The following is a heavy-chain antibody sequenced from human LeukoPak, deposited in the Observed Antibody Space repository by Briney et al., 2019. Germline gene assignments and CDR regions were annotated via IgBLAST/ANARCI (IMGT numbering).Heavy chain of an antibody. CDR3: VNAIYDILTK. CDR2: ISSNGGNT. J-gene: IGHJ4*02. CDR1: GFTFSSYA. D-gene: IGHD3-9*01. V-gene: IGHV3-64D*09. Sequence: GGSLRLSCLASGFTFSSYAMYWVRQAPGKGLEYVSVISSNGGNTLYADSVKGRFTISRDNSKNTLYLQMSSLKTEDTAVYYCVNAIYDILTKWGQETLVTVSS.